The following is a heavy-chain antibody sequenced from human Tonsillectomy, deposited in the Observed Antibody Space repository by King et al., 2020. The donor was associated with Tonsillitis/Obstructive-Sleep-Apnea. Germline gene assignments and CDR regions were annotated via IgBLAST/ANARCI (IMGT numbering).Heavy chain of an antibody. D-gene: IGHD2-2*01. Sequence: VQLVESGGGVVQPGRSLSLSCAASGFTFSTCGMHWVRQAPGKGLDWVALIWYDGTNTYYADSVKGRFSISRDNSKNTLYLQMNSLRAEDTAVYYCARDPYCSSNSSYDFDYWGRGTLVTVSS. J-gene: IGHJ4*02. CDR1: GFTFSTCG. V-gene: IGHV3-33*01. CDR2: IWYDGTNT. CDR3: ARDPYCSSNSSYDFDY.